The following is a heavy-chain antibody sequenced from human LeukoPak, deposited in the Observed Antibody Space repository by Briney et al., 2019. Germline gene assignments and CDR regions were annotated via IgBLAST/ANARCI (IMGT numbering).Heavy chain of an antibody. CDR1: GGSISSYY. CDR2: IYYSGST. Sequence: PSETLSLTCTVSGGSISSYYWSWIRQPPGKGLEWIGYIYYSGSTNYNPSLKSRVTISVDTSKNQFSLKLSSVTAADTAVYCCARSIAVAQFDYWGQGTLVTVSS. CDR3: ARSIAVAQFDY. D-gene: IGHD6-19*01. V-gene: IGHV4-59*01. J-gene: IGHJ4*02.